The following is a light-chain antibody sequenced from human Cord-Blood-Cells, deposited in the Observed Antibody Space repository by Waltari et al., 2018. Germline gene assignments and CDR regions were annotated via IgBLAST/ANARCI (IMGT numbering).Light chain of an antibody. CDR3: CSYAGRV. Sequence: SDVGSYNLVSWYQQHPGKAPKLMIYEGSKRPSGVSNRFSGSKSGNTASLTISGLQAEDEADYYCCSYAGRVFGGGTKLTVL. CDR2: EGS. J-gene: IGLJ3*02. V-gene: IGLV2-23*01. CDR1: SDVGSYNL.